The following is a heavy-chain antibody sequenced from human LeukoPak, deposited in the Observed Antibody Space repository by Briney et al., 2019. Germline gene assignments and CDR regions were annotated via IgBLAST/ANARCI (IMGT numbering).Heavy chain of an antibody. CDR1: GFTFSSYG. Sequence: GGSLRLSCAASGFTFSSYGMHWVRQAPGKGLEWVAVISYDGSNKYYADSVKGRFTISRDNSKNTLYLQMNSLRAEDTAVYYCAKDKAVAGRKGYFDYWGQGTLVTVSS. CDR2: ISYDGSNK. D-gene: IGHD6-19*01. J-gene: IGHJ4*02. CDR3: AKDKAVAGRKGYFDY. V-gene: IGHV3-30*18.